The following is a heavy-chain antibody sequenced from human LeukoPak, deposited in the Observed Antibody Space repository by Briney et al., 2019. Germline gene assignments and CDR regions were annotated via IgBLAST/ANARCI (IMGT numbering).Heavy chain of an antibody. D-gene: IGHD4-23*01. J-gene: IGHJ4*02. CDR3: ARNGGNSDFDY. CDR2: IYHSGST. CDR1: GFTFSSYAM. Sequence: GSLRLSCAASGFTFSSYAMSWVRQPPGKGLEWIGEIYHSGSTNYNPSLKSRVTMLLDKSKNQFSLKLSSATAADTAVYYCARNGGNSDFDYWGQGTLVTVSS. V-gene: IGHV4-4*02.